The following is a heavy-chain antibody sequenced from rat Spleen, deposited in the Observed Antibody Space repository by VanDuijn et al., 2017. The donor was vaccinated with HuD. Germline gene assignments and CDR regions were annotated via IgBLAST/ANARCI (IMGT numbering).Heavy chain of an antibody. V-gene: IGHV5-36*01. J-gene: IGHJ4*01. CDR3: ARSSSPYVMDA. D-gene: IGHD1-2*01. Sequence: EVKLVESGGGLVQPGRSLKLSCAASGFTFDDYEMTWVRQVPKNGLEWVESLSWGGTNTYYPDNVKGRVTISRDNAKSALYLQMNSLQNEDTAMYFCARSSSPYVMDAWGQGASVTVSS. CDR1: GFTFDDYE. CDR2: LSWGGTNT.